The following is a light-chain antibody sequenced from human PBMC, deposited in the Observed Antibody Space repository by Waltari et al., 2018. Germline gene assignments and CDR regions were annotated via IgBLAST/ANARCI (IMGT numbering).Light chain of an antibody. CDR1: GGHTHYA. J-gene: IGLJ3*02. Sequence: QLVVTQSPSASASLGASVKLTCTLSGGHTHYAITWTQQQPQKGPRFLMKVNSDGSHNKGDGIPDRFSGSSSGAERYLTISSLQSEDEADYHCQTWDTGIRVFGGGTKLIVL. CDR3: QTWDTGIRV. CDR2: VNSDGSH. V-gene: IGLV4-69*01.